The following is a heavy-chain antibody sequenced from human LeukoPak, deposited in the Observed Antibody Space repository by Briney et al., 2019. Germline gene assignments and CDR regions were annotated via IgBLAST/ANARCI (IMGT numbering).Heavy chain of an antibody. CDR3: ARMFYAMSYIDY. D-gene: IGHD2-8*01. J-gene: IGHJ4*02. Sequence: PSETLSLTCTVSGGSSSSYYWSWIRQPPGKGLEWIGYIYYSGSTNYNPSLKSRVTISVDTSKNQFSLKLSSVTAADTAVYYCARMFYAMSYIDYWGQGTLVTVSS. CDR2: IYYSGST. V-gene: IGHV4-59*08. CDR1: GGSSSSYY.